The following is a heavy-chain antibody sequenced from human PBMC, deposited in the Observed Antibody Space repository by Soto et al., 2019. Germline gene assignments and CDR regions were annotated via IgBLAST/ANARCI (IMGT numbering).Heavy chain of an antibody. CDR1: GGTFSSYT. CDR3: ARGQDYYGSGCDY. D-gene: IGHD3-10*01. J-gene: IGHJ4*02. CDR2: IIPILGIA. V-gene: IGHV1-69*02. Sequence: SVKVSCKASGGTFSSYTISWVRQAPGQGLEWMGRIIPILGIANYAQRFQGRVTITADKSTSTAYMELSSLRSEDTAVYYCARGQDYYGSGCDYWGQGTLVTVSS.